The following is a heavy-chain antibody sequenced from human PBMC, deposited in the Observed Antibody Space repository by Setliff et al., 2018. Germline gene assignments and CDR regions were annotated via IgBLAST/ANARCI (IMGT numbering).Heavy chain of an antibody. CDR1: GFTFSTYS. V-gene: IGHV3-15*01. CDR3: AADTFDSNAQAFDY. D-gene: IGHD3-22*01. CDR2: VTAGGTT. J-gene: IGHJ4*02. Sequence: PGGSLRLSCAASGFTFSTYSMNWVRRAPGKGLEWVGRVTAGGTTNYAAPVKGRFTISRDDSKDTLYLQLNSLNTEDTAVYYCAADTFDSNAQAFDYWGQGTLVTVSS.